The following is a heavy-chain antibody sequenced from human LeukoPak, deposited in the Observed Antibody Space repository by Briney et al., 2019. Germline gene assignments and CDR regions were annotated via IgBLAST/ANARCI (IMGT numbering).Heavy chain of an antibody. CDR3: ARGLWFGDENPPYFDY. CDR1: GGSISSYY. J-gene: IGHJ4*02. V-gene: IGHV4-4*07. D-gene: IGHD3-10*01. CDR2: IYTSGST. Sequence: SETLSLTCTVSGGSISSYYWSWIRQPAGKGLEWIGRIYTSGSTNYNPSLKSRVTMSVDTSKNQFSLKLSSVTAADTAVYYCARGLWFGDENPPYFDYWGQGTLVTVSS.